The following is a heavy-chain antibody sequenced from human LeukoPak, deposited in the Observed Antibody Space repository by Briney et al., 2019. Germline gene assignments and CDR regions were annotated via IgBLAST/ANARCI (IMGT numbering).Heavy chain of an antibody. Sequence: PSETLSLTCAVSGYSISSGYYWGWIRQPPGKGLEWIGSIYYSGSTYYNPSLKSRVTISVDTSKNQFSLKLSSVTAADTAVYYCARQAPRRDGYYLDAFDIWGQGTMVTVSS. CDR3: ARQAPRRDGYYLDAFDI. D-gene: IGHD5-24*01. V-gene: IGHV4-38-2*01. CDR1: GYSISSGYY. CDR2: IYYSGST. J-gene: IGHJ3*02.